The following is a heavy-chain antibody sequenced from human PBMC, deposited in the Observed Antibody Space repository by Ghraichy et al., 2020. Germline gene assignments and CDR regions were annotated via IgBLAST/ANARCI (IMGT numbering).Heavy chain of an antibody. J-gene: IGHJ4*02. D-gene: IGHD4-17*01. V-gene: IGHV4-30-4*01. CDR3: ARDGGYGDSDY. Sequence: SETLSLTCTVSAGSITSGDSYWNWIRQPPGKGLEWIGYIYHSGNTYYNPSLKNRVTISVDTSKNHFSLNLSSVTAADTAVYYCARDGGYGDSDYWGQGTLVTVSS. CDR2: IYHSGNT. CDR1: AGSITSGDSY.